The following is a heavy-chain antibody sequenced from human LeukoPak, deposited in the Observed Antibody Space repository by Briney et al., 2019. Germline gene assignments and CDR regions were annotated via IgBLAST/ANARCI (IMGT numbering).Heavy chain of an antibody. Sequence: SETLSLTCTVSGGSISSYYWSCIRQPPRKGLEWIGYIYYSGSTNYTPSLKSRVTISVDTSKHHFSLKLSSVTAADTAVYYCARGIAAAGLLFDYWGQGTLVTVSS. V-gene: IGHV4-59*01. D-gene: IGHD6-13*01. CDR3: ARGIAAAGLLFDY. CDR1: GGSISSYY. CDR2: IYYSGST. J-gene: IGHJ4*02.